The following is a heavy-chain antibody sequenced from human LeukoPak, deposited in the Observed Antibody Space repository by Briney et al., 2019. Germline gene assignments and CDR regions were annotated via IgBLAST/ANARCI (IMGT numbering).Heavy chain of an antibody. V-gene: IGHV1-46*01. CDR2: INPSGGST. CDR1: GYTFTRYY. D-gene: IGHD6-6*01. Sequence: ASVKVSCKASGYTFTRYYIHWVRQDPGQGLEWMGVINPSGGSTTHARKFQGRVTMTRDTSTSTVYMDLSSLRSEDTAVYYCARDLVGSSSGWGQGTLVTVSS. J-gene: IGHJ4*02. CDR3: ARDLVGSSSG.